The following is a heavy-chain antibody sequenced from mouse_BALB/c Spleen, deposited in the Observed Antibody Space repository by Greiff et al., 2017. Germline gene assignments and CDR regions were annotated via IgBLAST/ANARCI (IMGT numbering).Heavy chain of an antibody. CDR1: GFTFSSYG. CDR2: INSNGGST. V-gene: IGHV5-6-3*01. J-gene: IGHJ3*01. CDR3: ARGEELRRFAY. Sequence: EVMLVESGGGLVQPGGSLKLSCAASGFTFSSYGMSWVRQTPDKRLELVATINSNGGSTYYPDSVKGRITISRDNTKNTLYLQMSSLKSEDTSMYYSARGEELRRFAYWGQGTLVTVSA. D-gene: IGHD1-1*01.